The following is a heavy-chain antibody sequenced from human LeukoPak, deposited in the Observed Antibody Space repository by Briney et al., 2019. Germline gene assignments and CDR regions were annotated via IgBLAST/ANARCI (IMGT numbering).Heavy chain of an antibody. CDR1: GFSVTNGW. CDR2: IKDRTDGGTT. Sequence: GGSLRLSCSASGFSVTNGWMSWVRQAPGKGLDWVGRIKDRTDGGTTAYAAPVKGRFTISRDDSKSTLYLQMNSLKTDDTAVYYCTTLFYSAWYLPGFDHWGQGTLVTVSS. CDR3: TTLFYSAWYLPGFDH. J-gene: IGHJ4*02. D-gene: IGHD6-19*01. V-gene: IGHV3-15*01.